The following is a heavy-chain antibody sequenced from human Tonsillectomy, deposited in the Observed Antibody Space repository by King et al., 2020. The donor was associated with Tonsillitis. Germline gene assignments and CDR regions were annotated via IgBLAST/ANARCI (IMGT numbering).Heavy chain of an antibody. J-gene: IGHJ6*02. CDR1: GYTFTSYY. D-gene: IGHD3-10*01. CDR3: ARNGITKVRGVRCTSCYGMDV. Sequence: QLVQSGAEVKKPGASVKVSCKASGYTFTSYYMHWVRQAPGQGLEWMGIINPSGGSTSYAQKFQGRVTMTRDTSTSTVYMELSSLRSEDTAVYYCARNGITKVRGVRCTSCYGMDVWGQGTTVTVSS. CDR2: INPSGGST. V-gene: IGHV1-46*03.